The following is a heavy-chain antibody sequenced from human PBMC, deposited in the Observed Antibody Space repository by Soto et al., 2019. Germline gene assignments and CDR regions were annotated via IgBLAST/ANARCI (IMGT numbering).Heavy chain of an antibody. Sequence: KPGGSLRLSCAASGFTFSTYSMNWVRQAPGKGLEWVSSISSSSSYIYYADSVKGRFTISRDNAKNSLYLQMNSLRAEDTAVYYCARAQGSGYPGDGSFDIWGQGTMVTVSS. V-gene: IGHV3-21*01. J-gene: IGHJ3*02. D-gene: IGHD5-12*01. CDR3: ARAQGSGYPGDGSFDI. CDR1: GFTFSTYS. CDR2: ISSSSSYI.